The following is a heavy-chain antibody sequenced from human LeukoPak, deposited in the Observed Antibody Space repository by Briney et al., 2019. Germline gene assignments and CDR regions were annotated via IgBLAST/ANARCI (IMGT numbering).Heavy chain of an antibody. D-gene: IGHD5-18*01. CDR2: IYYSGST. V-gene: IGHV4-59*01. Sequence: PSETLSLTCTVSGGSISSYYWSWIRQPPGKGLEWLGYIYYSGSTNYNPSLKSRVTISVDTSKNQFSLKLSSVTAADTAVYYCARVKIQLWFGFDYWGQGTLVTVSS. CDR3: ARVKIQLWFGFDY. CDR1: GGSISSYY. J-gene: IGHJ4*02.